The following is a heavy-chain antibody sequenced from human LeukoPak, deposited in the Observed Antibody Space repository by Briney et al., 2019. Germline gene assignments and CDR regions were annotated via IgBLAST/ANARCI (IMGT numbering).Heavy chain of an antibody. D-gene: IGHD2-2*01. V-gene: IGHV3-30*18. CDR1: GFTFSSYG. CDR3: AKDRGPIVVVPAALDY. CDR2: ISCDGSNK. J-gene: IGHJ4*02. Sequence: GGPLRLSCAASGFTFSSYGMHWVRQAPGKGLEWVAVISCDGSNKYYADSVKGRFTISRDNSKNTLYLQMNSLRAEDTAVYYCAKDRGPIVVVPAALDYWGQGTLVTVSS.